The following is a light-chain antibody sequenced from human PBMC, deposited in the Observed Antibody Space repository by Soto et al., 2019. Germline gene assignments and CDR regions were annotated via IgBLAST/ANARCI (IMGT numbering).Light chain of an antibody. CDR2: GAS. Sequence: DIILTQSPATLSVSPGERATLSCLASRSDSTNVAWYQHKLGQGPRLLIYGASTKVTGVPARFSGSGSGTDFTLIISYLKAEDFGVYYCQQYDRSRPPVTFGGGTKVEI. CDR1: RSDSTN. J-gene: IGKJ4*01. CDR3: QQYDRSRPPVT. V-gene: IGKV3-15*01.